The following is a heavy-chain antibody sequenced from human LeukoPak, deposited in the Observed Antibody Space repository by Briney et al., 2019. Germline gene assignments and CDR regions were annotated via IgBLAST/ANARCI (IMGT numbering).Heavy chain of an antibody. J-gene: IGHJ4*02. CDR3: ARAAPDGARYYFDY. CDR1: GFTFSDHY. D-gene: IGHD3-10*01. Sequence: PGGSLRLSCAASGFTFSDHYMDWVRQAPGKGLEWVGRSRNKAKSYTTEYAASVKGRFTVSRDNSKNSLYLQMTSLKTEDTAIYYCARAAPDGARYYFDYWGQGTLVTVSS. V-gene: IGHV3-72*01. CDR2: SRNKAKSYTT.